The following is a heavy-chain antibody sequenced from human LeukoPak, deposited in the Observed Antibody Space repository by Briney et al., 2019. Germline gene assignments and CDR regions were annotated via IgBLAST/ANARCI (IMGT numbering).Heavy chain of an antibody. D-gene: IGHD3-9*01. CDR3: ARGALRYSDY. Sequence: GGSLRLSCAASGFTFSSYTMNWVRQAPGKGLEWVSSISSSSSAIYYTASVKGRFTISRDNAKNSLHLQMNSLRDEDTAVYYCARGALRYSDYWGQGTLVTVSS. J-gene: IGHJ4*02. CDR1: GFTFSSYT. V-gene: IGHV3-48*02. CDR2: ISSSSSAI.